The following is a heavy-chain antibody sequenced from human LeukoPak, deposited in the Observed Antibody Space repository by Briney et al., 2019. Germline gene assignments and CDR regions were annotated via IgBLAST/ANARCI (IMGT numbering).Heavy chain of an antibody. D-gene: IGHD5-12*01. CDR3: ARDTVDGPFVTSLDY. CDR1: GFTFSTYE. CDR2: IISGGTTQ. V-gene: IGHV3-48*03. Sequence: GGSLRLSCSASGFTFSTYEMNWVRQTPGKGLEWVAHIISGGTTQYYADSVRGRFTVSRDNAKNPLYLHMNSLRAEDTAVYYCARDTVDGPFVTSLDYWGQGARVTVSS. J-gene: IGHJ4*02.